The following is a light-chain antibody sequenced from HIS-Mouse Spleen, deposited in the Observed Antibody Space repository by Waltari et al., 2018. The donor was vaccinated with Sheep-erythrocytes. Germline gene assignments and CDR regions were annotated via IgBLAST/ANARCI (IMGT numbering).Light chain of an antibody. Sequence: QSVLTQPPSASGTPGQRVTFSCSGISPNIGSNTVNWYQQLPGTAPKLLIYSNNQRPSGVPDRFSGFKSGTSASLAISGLQSEDEADYYCAAWDDSLNGPVFGGGTKLTVL. CDR3: AAWDDSLNGPV. J-gene: IGLJ3*02. CDR2: SNN. V-gene: IGLV1-44*01. CDR1: SPNIGSNT.